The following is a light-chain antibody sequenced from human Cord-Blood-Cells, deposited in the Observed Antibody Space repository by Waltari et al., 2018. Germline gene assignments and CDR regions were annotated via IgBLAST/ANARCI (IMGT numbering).Light chain of an antibody. V-gene: IGLV2-14*01. CDR3: SSYTSSSTYV. CDR2: EVS. J-gene: IGLJ1*01. Sequence: QSALTQPASVSGSPGQSITISCTGTSSDVGGYNYVSWYQQHPGKAPRPMIYEVSTRPSWVSNRFSGSKSGNTASLTSSGLQAEDEADYYCSSYTSSSTYVFGTGTKVTVL. CDR1: SSDVGGYNY.